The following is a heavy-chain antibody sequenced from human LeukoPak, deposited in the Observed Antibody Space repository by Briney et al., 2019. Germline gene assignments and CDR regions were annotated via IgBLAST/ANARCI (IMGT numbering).Heavy chain of an antibody. CDR3: ATMYGSGSYGMDV. Sequence: SETLSLTCTVSGGSISSYYWSWIRQPPGKGLEWIGYIYYSGSTNYNPSLKSRATISVDTSKNQFSLKLSSVTAADTAVYYCATMYGSGSYGMDVWGQGTTVTVSS. CDR1: GGSISSYY. J-gene: IGHJ6*02. CDR2: IYYSGST. V-gene: IGHV4-59*08. D-gene: IGHD3-10*01.